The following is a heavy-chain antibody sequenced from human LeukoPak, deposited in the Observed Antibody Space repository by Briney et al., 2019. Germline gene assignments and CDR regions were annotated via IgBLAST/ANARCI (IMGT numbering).Heavy chain of an antibody. D-gene: IGHD6-19*01. CDR2: IIPIFGTA. V-gene: IGHV1-69*01. CDR3: ARVGGSSGS. Sequence: SVKVSCKASGGTFSSYAISWVRQAPGQGLEWMGGIIPIFGTANYAQKDQGKVRITAAESTGTAYMELSRLRSEHTAVSSFARVGGSSGSWGQGTLVTVSS. CDR1: GGTFSSYA. J-gene: IGHJ5*02.